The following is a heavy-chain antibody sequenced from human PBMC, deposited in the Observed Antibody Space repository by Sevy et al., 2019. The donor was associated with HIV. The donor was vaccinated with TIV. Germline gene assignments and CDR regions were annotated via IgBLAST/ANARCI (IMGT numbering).Heavy chain of an antibody. CDR2: ISGSGGST. CDR1: VFTFSSYA. CDR3: AKIQVGATTGDAFDI. J-gene: IGHJ3*02. D-gene: IGHD1-26*01. V-gene: IGHV3-23*01. Sequence: GGSLRLSCAASVFTFSSYAMSWVRQAPGKGLEWVSAISGSGGSTYYADSVKGRFTISRDNSKNTLYLQMNSLRAEDTAVYYCAKIQVGATTGDAFDIWGQGTMVTVSS.